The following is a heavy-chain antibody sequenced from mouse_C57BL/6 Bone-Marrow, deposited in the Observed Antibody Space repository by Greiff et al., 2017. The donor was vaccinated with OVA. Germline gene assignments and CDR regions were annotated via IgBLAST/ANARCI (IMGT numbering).Heavy chain of an antibody. CDR3: ARNKGLLRYGWYFDV. CDR1: GFSLTSYG. V-gene: IGHV2-2*01. J-gene: IGHJ1*03. D-gene: IGHD1-1*01. CDR2: IWSGGST. Sequence: VQLQQSGPGLVQPSQSLSITCTVSGFSLTSYGVHWVRQSPGKGLEWLGVIWSGGSTDYNAAFISRLSISKDNSKSQVFFKMNSLQADDTAIYYCARNKGLLRYGWYFDVWGTGTTVTVSS.